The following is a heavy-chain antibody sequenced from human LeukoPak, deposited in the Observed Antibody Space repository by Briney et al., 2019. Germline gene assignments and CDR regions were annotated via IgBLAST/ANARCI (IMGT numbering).Heavy chain of an antibody. J-gene: IGHJ6*02. Sequence: ASVKVSCKASGYTFTSYAMHWVRQAPGQRLEWMGWINAGNGNTKYSQKFQGRVTITRDTSASTAYMELRSLRSDDTAVYYCARDLVPATIWRGMDVWGQGTTVTVSS. CDR1: GYTFTSYA. V-gene: IGHV1-3*01. CDR2: INAGNGNT. CDR3: ARDLVPATIWRGMDV. D-gene: IGHD2-2*02.